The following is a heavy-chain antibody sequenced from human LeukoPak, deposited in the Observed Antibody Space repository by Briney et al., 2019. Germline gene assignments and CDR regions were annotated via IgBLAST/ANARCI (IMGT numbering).Heavy chain of an antibody. D-gene: IGHD1-26*01. J-gene: IGHJ4*02. CDR2: ISAYNGNT. Sequence: ASVKVSCKASGYTFTSYGISWVRQAPGQGLEWMGWISAYNGNTNYAQKLQGRVTMTTDTSTSTAYMELRSLRSDDTAVYYCARELKWEPHEGIDYWGQGTLVTVSS. CDR3: ARELKWEPHEGIDY. V-gene: IGHV1-18*01. CDR1: GYTFTSYG.